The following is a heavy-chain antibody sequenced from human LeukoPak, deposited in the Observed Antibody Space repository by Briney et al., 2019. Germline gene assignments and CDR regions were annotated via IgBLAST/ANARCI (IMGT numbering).Heavy chain of an antibody. Sequence: PGGSLRLSCAASGFTFSSYAMSWVRQAPGKGLEWVSAISGSGGSTYYADSVKSRFTISRDNSKNTLYLQMNSLRAGDTAVYYCAKDTGFTRPTSYSSSSYFDYWGQGTLVTVSS. V-gene: IGHV3-23*01. D-gene: IGHD6-13*01. J-gene: IGHJ4*02. CDR1: GFTFSSYA. CDR3: AKDTGFTRPTSYSSSSYFDY. CDR2: ISGSGGST.